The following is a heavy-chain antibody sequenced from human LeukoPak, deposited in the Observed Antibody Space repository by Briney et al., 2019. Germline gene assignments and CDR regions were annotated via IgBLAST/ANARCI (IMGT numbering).Heavy chain of an antibody. D-gene: IGHD3-3*01. Sequence: GASVKVSCKASGYTFTSYGISWVRQAPGQGLEWMGWISAYNGNTNYAQKLQGRVTMTTDTSTSTAYMELRSLRSDDTAVYYCAVDFWSGYYIGYFDYWGQGTLVTVSS. CDR1: GYTFTSYG. J-gene: IGHJ4*02. V-gene: IGHV1-18*01. CDR3: AVDFWSGYYIGYFDY. CDR2: ISAYNGNT.